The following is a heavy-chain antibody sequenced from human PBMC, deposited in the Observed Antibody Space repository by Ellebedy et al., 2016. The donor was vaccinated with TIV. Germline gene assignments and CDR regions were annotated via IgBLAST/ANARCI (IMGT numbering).Heavy chain of an antibody. D-gene: IGHD3-16*01. CDR2: IYNSGST. J-gene: IGHJ3*02. CDR3: ARPRLGSRAFDI. V-gene: IGHV4-31*03. Sequence: MPSETLSLTCTVSTDSISNGGYYWSWIRQLPGKGLEWLGYIYNSGSTYYNPSLTSRVTISGHTSKNQFSLKLRSVTAADTAVYYCARPRLGSRAFDIWGQGTMVTVSS. CDR1: TDSISNGGYY.